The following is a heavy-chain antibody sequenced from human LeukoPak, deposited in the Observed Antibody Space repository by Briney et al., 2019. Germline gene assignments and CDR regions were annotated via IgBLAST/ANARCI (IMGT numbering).Heavy chain of an antibody. CDR3: ARDDPSMIAALHY. D-gene: IGHD6-6*01. CDR2: ISGSSTNI. CDR1: GFTFSDYR. Sequence: GGSLRLSCAASGFTFSDYRMNWVRQAPGKGLEWVSSISGSSTNIYYADSVKGRFTISRDNAKNSVYLQMNSLRAEDTAVYYCARDDPSMIAALHYWGQGTLVTVSS. J-gene: IGHJ4*02. V-gene: IGHV3-21*01.